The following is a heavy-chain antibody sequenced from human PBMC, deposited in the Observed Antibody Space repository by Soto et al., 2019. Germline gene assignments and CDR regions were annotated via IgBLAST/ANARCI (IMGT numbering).Heavy chain of an antibody. D-gene: IGHD6-13*01. CDR3: ARVIAAAVAAFDY. CDR1: GGSFSGYY. CDR2: INHSGST. V-gene: IGHV4-34*01. Sequence: SETLSLTCAVYGGSFSGYYWSWIRQPPGKGLEWIGEINHSGSTNYNPSLKSRVTISVDTSKNQFSLKLSSVTAADTAVYYCARVIAAAVAAFDYWGQGTLVTVSS. J-gene: IGHJ4*02.